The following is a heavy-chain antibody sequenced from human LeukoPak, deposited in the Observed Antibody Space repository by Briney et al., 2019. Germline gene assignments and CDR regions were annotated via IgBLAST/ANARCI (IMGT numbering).Heavy chain of an antibody. Sequence: GGSLRLSCAASGFTFSSYAMHWVRQAPGKGLEWVAVISYDGSNKHYADSVKGRFTISRDNSKNTLYLQVNSLRAEDTAVYYCARRGTASWYSLDYWGQGTLVTVSS. CDR2: ISYDGSNK. V-gene: IGHV3-30-3*01. D-gene: IGHD6-13*01. J-gene: IGHJ4*02. CDR1: GFTFSSYA. CDR3: ARRGTASWYSLDY.